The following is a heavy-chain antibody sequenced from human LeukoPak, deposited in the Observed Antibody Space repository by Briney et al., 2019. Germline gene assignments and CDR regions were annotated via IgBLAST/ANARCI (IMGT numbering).Heavy chain of an antibody. CDR3: AKSTAVAGNTLDY. Sequence: PGRSLRLSCAASGFTFDDYAMHWVRQAPGKGLEWVSGISWNSGNIGYADSVKGRFTISRDNAKNSLYLQMNSLRAEDTALYYCAKSTAVAGNTLDYWGQGTLVTVSS. V-gene: IGHV3-9*01. J-gene: IGHJ4*02. D-gene: IGHD6-19*01. CDR1: GFTFDDYA. CDR2: ISWNSGNI.